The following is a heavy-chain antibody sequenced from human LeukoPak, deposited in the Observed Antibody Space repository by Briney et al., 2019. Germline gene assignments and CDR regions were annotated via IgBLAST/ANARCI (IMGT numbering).Heavy chain of an antibody. CDR3: ASSPHDSSGYYPFDY. Sequence: ASVKVSCKASGGTFSSYAISWVRQAPGQGLEWMEGIIPIFGTANYAQKFQGRVTITTDESTSTAYMELSSLRSEDTAVYYCASSPHDSSGYYPFDYWGQGTLVTVSS. CDR2: IIPIFGTA. D-gene: IGHD3-22*01. J-gene: IGHJ4*02. CDR1: GGTFSSYA. V-gene: IGHV1-69*05.